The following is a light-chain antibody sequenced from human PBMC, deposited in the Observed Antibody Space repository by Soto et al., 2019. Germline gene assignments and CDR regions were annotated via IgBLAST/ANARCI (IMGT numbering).Light chain of an antibody. Sequence: QSVLTQPPSVSGAPRQRVTISCTGSSSNIGAGYDVHWYQQLPGTAPKLLIYGTSNRPSGVPDRFSGSKSGTSASLAITGLQAEDEADYYCQSYDSSLSGFYVFGTGTKLTVL. CDR1: SSNIGAGYD. V-gene: IGLV1-40*01. CDR3: QSYDSSLSGFYV. CDR2: GTS. J-gene: IGLJ1*01.